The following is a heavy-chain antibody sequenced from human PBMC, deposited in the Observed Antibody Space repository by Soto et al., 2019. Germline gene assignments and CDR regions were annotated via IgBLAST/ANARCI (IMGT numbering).Heavy chain of an antibody. Sequence: EVQLLESGGGLVQPGGSLRLSCAASGFTFSSYAMNWVRQAPGKGLEWVSSVSGGGDGTYYADSVKGRFTISRDNSKNTLYLQMNSQRAQDTAVYFCTKGPIFGVVTHYFDSWGQGTLVTVSS. CDR3: TKGPIFGVVTHYFDS. CDR2: VSGGGDGT. CDR1: GFTFSSYA. D-gene: IGHD3-3*01. J-gene: IGHJ4*02. V-gene: IGHV3-23*01.